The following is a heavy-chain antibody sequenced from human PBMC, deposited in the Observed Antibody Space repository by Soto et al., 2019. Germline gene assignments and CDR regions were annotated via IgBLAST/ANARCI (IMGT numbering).Heavy chain of an antibody. J-gene: IGHJ4*02. CDR1: GYTFTSYG. Sequence: ASVKVSCKASGYTFTSYGISWVRQAPGQGLEWMGWISAYNGNTNYAQKFQGRVTITADESTSTAYMELSSLRSEDTAAYYCAREAAADYPFDYWGQGTLVTVSS. V-gene: IGHV1-18*01. D-gene: IGHD6-13*01. CDR2: ISAYNGNT. CDR3: AREAAADYPFDY.